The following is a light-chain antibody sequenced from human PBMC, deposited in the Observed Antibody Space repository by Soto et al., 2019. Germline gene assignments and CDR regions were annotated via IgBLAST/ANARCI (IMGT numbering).Light chain of an antibody. V-gene: IGLV2-18*02. CDR2: EVT. Sequence: QSALTQPPSVSGSPGQSVTISCIGTSSDVGGYDRVSWYQQPPGTAPKLMIYEVTNRPSGVPDRFSGSRSGKTASLTISGLQAEDEADYYCTSYTSNSTWVFGGGTQLTVL. CDR1: SSDVGGYDR. J-gene: IGLJ3*02. CDR3: TSYTSNSTWV.